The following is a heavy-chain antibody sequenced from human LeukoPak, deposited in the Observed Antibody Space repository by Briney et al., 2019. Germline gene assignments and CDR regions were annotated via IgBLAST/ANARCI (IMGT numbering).Heavy chain of an antibody. Sequence: SETLSLTCTVSGGSISSYYWSWIRQPPGKGLEWIGYIYYSGSTNYNPSLKSRVTISVDTSKNQFSLKLSSVTAADTAVYYCASHYIGAAFGYWGQGTLVTVSS. CDR3: ASHYIGAAFGY. J-gene: IGHJ4*02. V-gene: IGHV4-59*01. CDR2: IYYSGST. D-gene: IGHD6-13*01. CDR1: GGSISSYY.